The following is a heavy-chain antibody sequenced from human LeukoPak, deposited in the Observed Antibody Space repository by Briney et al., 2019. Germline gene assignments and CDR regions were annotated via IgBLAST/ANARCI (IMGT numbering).Heavy chain of an antibody. J-gene: IGHJ4*02. Sequence: SETLSLTCAVYGGSFSGYYWSWIRQPPGKGLEWIGEINHSGSTNHNPSLKSRVTISVDTSKNQFSLKLSSVTAADTAVYYCARVVRGMEKRYYFDYWGQGTLVTVSS. D-gene: IGHD3-10*01. CDR2: INHSGST. CDR1: GGSFSGYY. V-gene: IGHV4-34*01. CDR3: ARVVRGMEKRYYFDY.